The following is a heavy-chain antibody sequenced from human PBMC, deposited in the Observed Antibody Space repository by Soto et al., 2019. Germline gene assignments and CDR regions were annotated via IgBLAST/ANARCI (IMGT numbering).Heavy chain of an antibody. J-gene: IGHJ6*02. D-gene: IGHD1-26*01. CDR1: GYTFTSYG. CDR2: ISAYNGNT. Sequence: ASVKVSCKASGYTFTSYGISWVRQAPGQGLEWMGWISAYNGNTNYAQKLQGRVTMTTDTSTSTAYMELRSLRSDDTAVYYCAREARGGSYYYYYGMDVWGQGTTVPVSS. V-gene: IGHV1-18*01. CDR3: AREARGGSYYYYYGMDV.